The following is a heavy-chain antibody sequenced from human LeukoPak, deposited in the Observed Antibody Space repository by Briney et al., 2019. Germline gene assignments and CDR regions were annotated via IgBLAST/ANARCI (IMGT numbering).Heavy chain of an antibody. CDR2: IIPILGIA. CDR3: ARGSGGSCYSLSGCAFDI. D-gene: IGHD2-15*01. J-gene: IGHJ3*02. CDR1: GGTFSSYA. Sequence: GASVKVSCKASGGTFSSYAISWVRQAPGQGLEWMGRIIPILGIANYAQKFQGRVTTTADKSTSTAYMELSSLRSEDTAVYYCARGSGGSCYSLSGCAFDIWGQGTMVTVSS. V-gene: IGHV1-69*04.